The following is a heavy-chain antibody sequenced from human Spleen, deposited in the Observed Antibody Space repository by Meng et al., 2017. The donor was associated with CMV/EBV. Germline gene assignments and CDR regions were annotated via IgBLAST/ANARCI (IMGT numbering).Heavy chain of an antibody. J-gene: IGHJ4*02. D-gene: IGHD4-23*01. CDR3: ARRGNGGNSDPFDY. V-gene: IGHV4-34*01. CDR1: GGSCGNYY. CDR2: IDRSGST. Sequence: AVYGGSCGNYYWSWIRQPPGKGLEWIGQIDRSGSTKYNPSLKSRVTISVDTSKNQFSLKVNSVTAADTAIYYCARRGNGGNSDPFDYWGQGTLVTVSS.